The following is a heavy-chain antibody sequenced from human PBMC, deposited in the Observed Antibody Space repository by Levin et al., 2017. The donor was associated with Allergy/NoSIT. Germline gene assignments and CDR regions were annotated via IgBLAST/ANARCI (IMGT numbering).Heavy chain of an antibody. CDR2: IDGSGGT. Sequence: SGGSLRLSCVASGFTFSRYRMSWVRQAPGKGLERVSGIDGSGGTYYADSVKGRFTISRDNSRNTLYLQMNSLRAEDTAIYYCAKTGYGEPGDHWGQGTLVTVSS. J-gene: IGHJ5*02. CDR3: AKTGYGEPGDH. D-gene: IGHD3-9*01. V-gene: IGHV3-23*01. CDR1: GFTFSRYR.